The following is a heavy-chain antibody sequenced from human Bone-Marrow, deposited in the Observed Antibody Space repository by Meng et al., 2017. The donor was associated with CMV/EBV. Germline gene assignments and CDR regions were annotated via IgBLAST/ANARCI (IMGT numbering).Heavy chain of an antibody. V-gene: IGHV4-34*01. CDR2: INHRASP. Sequence: SETLSLTCAVYGGSFSNYYWSWIRQSPGKGLEWIGEINHRASPNYNPSLKSRVTISGDTSKNQFSLRLTSVTAADTAVYYCAIGRYCSGGSCYSEDYWGQGPLVTFYS. D-gene: IGHD2-15*01. J-gene: IGHJ4*02. CDR1: GGSFSNYY. CDR3: AIGRYCSGGSCYSEDY.